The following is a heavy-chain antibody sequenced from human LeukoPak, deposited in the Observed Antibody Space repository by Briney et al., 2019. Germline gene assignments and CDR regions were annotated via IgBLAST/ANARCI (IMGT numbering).Heavy chain of an antibody. CDR3: ARVTTVVNLWGAFDI. CDR1: GFTSSTAW. D-gene: IGHD4-11*01. Sequence: GGSLRLSCAVSGFTSSTAWLTWVRQAPGKGLEWVADMRQDGSDKYYVDSVKGRFFISGDIVKNSVSLHMNRLSVEDTAVYYCARVTTVVNLWGAFDIWGQGTMVTVFS. CDR2: MRQDGSDK. V-gene: IGHV3-7*03. J-gene: IGHJ3*02.